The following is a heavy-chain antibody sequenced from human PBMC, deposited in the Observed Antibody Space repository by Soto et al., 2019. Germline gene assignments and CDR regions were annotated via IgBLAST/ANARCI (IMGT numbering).Heavy chain of an antibody. D-gene: IGHD6-13*01. CDR2: IIPILGIA. CDR1: GGTFSSYT. J-gene: IGHJ6*03. Sequence: APVKVSCKASGGTFSSYTISSVRQAPGQGLEWMGRIIPILGIANYAQKFQGRVTITADKSTSTAYMELSSLRSEDTAVYYCASLGIAAAGPNYYYMDVWGKGTTVTVSS. V-gene: IGHV1-69*02. CDR3: ASLGIAAAGPNYYYMDV.